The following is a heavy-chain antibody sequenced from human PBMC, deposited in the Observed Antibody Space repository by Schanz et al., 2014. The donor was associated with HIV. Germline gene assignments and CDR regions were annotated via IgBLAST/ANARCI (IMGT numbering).Heavy chain of an antibody. Sequence: VQLLESGGGLVQPGGATRGERAASGGNGSNNVMHWVRQGPGKGLEWVAAMWYDESHKGYADSVKGRFTISRDNSKNTLFLQMNSLRGEDTAVYYCARALPDEWEPSSSFPNWGQGTLVIVSS. CDR1: GGNGSNNV. CDR3: ARALPDEWEPSSSFPN. D-gene: IGHD1-26*01. V-gene: IGHV3-33*08. CDR2: MWYDESHK. J-gene: IGHJ1*01.